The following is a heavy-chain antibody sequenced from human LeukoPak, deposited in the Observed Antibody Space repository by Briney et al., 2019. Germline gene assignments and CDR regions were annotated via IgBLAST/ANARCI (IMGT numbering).Heavy chain of an antibody. Sequence: SETLSLTCTVSGGSISSYYWSWIRQPAGKGLEWIGCIYTSGSTNYNPSLKSRVTMSVDTSKNQFSLKLSSVTAADTAVYYCARDLYSSSWYDWFDPWGQGTLVTVSS. J-gene: IGHJ5*02. CDR1: GGSISSYY. CDR3: ARDLYSSSWYDWFDP. D-gene: IGHD6-13*01. CDR2: IYTSGST. V-gene: IGHV4-4*07.